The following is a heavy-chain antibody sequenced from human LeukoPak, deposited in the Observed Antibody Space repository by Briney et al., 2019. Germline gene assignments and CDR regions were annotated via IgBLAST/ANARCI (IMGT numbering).Heavy chain of an antibody. D-gene: IGHD3-10*01. CDR1: GGPLSGHY. J-gene: IGHJ6*02. CDR3: ARHRRGSYGMDV. CDR2: VNHSGST. Sequence: SETLSLTCAVSGGPLSGHYWSWTRQPPGKGLEWIGEVNHSGSTNYNPSLRSRVTISVDTSKNQFSLKLSSVTAADTAVYYCARHRRGSYGMDVWGQGTTVTVSS. V-gene: IGHV4-34*01.